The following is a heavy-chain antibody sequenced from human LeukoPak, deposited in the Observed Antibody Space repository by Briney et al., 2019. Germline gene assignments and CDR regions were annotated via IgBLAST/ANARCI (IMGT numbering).Heavy chain of an antibody. CDR3: ARDPHYDILTGYQQIFDY. D-gene: IGHD3-9*01. CDR1: GYTFTSYG. CDR2: ISAYNGNT. Sequence: ASVKVSCKASGYTFTSYGISWVRQAPGQGLERMGWISAYNGNTNYAQKLQGRVTMTTDTSTSTAYMELRSLRSDDTAVYYCARDPHYDILTGYQQIFDYWGQGTLVTVSS. J-gene: IGHJ4*02. V-gene: IGHV1-18*01.